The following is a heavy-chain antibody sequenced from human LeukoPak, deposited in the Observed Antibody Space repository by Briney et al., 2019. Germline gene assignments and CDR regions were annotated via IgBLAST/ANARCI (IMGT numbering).Heavy chain of an antibody. J-gene: IGHJ3*02. Sequence: GGSLRLSCAASGVTFSTYGMHGVRQAPGKGREGVAVIWNEGSNKYYADSVKGRFTISRDNSMNTLYLQMNSLRAEDTAVYYCASFYYYDSSGYALAHDAFDIWGQGTMVTVSS. CDR3: ASFYYYDSSGYALAHDAFDI. CDR1: GVTFSTYG. V-gene: IGHV3-33*08. CDR2: IWNEGSNK. D-gene: IGHD3-22*01.